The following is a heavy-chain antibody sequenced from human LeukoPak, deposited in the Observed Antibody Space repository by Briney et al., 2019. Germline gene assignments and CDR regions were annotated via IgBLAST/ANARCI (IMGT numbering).Heavy chain of an antibody. CDR1: GGSISSYY. CDR2: IYTSGST. D-gene: IGHD5-18*01. V-gene: IGHV4-4*09. CDR3: ARGSDLQLGGRDNWFDP. Sequence: NTSETLSLTCTVSGGSISSYYWSWIRQPPGKGLEWIGYIYTSGSTNYNPSLKSRVTISVDTSKNQFSLKLSSVTAADTAVYYCARGSDLQLGGRDNWFDPWGQGTLVTVSS. J-gene: IGHJ5*02.